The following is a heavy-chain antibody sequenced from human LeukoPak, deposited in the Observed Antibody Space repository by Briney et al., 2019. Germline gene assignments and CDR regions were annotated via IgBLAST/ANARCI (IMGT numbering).Heavy chain of an antibody. J-gene: IGHJ5*02. D-gene: IGHD3-10*01. CDR2: ISGSGGST. V-gene: IGHV3-23*01. Sequence: GGSLRLSCAASGFTFSSYAMSWVRQAPGKGLEWVSAISGSGGSTYYADSVKGRFTISRDNSKNTLYLQMNSLRAEDTAVYYCSCGSGSWRFDPWGQGTLVTVSS. CDR3: SCGSGSWRFDP. CDR1: GFTFSSYA.